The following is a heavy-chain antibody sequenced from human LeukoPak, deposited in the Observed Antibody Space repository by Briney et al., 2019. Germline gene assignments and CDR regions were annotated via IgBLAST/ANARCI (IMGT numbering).Heavy chain of an antibody. CDR2: IYYSGST. CDR3: ARHNLLSGI. J-gene: IGHJ4*02. CDR1: GGSISSYY. D-gene: IGHD3-10*01. Sequence: SETLSLTCTVSGGSISSYYWSWIRQPPGKGLEWIGYIYYSGSTSCNPSLKSRVTISVDTSKNQFSLKLSSVTAADTAVYYCARHNLLSGIWGQGTLVTVSS. V-gene: IGHV4-59*08.